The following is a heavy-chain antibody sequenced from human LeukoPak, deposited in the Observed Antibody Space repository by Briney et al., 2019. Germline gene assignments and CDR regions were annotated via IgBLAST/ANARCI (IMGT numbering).Heavy chain of an antibody. V-gene: IGHV1-69*13. CDR1: GGTFSSYA. CDR2: IIPNFGTA. Sequence: SSVTVSCKASGGTFSSYANSWVRLDPGHGREWMGGIIPNFGTANYAQKFQARVTITADESTSTAYMELSSLRSEDTAVYYCARGGDYGDYGVYYWGQGTLVTVSS. D-gene: IGHD4-17*01. CDR3: ARGGDYGDYGVYY. J-gene: IGHJ4*02.